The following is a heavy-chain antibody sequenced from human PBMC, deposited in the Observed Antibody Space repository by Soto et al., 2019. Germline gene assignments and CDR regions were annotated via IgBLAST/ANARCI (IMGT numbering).Heavy chain of an antibody. V-gene: IGHV4-31*03. CDR1: GGSISSGGYY. Sequence: QVQLQESGPGLVKPSQTLSLTCTVSGGSISSGGYYWSWIRQHPGKGLEWIGYIYYSGSTYYNASLNRRVTISVDTSKNQFSLKLSSVTAADTAVYYCARSRGYGEYVLDYWGQGTLVTVSS. CDR2: IYYSGST. CDR3: ARSRGYGEYVLDY. D-gene: IGHD4-17*01. J-gene: IGHJ4*02.